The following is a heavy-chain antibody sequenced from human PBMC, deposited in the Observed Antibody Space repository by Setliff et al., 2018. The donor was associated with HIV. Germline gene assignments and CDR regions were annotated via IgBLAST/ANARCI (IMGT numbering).Heavy chain of an antibody. CDR2: TYYDGST. J-gene: IGHJ5*02. CDR1: GGSISTHY. CDR3: ARGGASSKYLDP. Sequence: KPSETLSLTCTVSGGSISTHYWSWIRLPPGKGLEWIGTTYYDGSTIYNPSLNSRVTMSVDTSKNQFSLSLTSVTGADTAVYYCARGGASSKYLDPWGQGTLVTVSS. V-gene: IGHV4-59*11. D-gene: IGHD2-15*01.